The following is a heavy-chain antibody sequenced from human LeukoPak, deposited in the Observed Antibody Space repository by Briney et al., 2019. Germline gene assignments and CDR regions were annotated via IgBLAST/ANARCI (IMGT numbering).Heavy chain of an antibody. CDR2: IWYDGSNK. V-gene: IGHV3-33*08. J-gene: IGHJ4*02. CDR3: ARSGPATGAYFDY. CDR1: GFTFSTSV. D-gene: IGHD2-2*01. Sequence: PGGSLRLSCVASGFTFSTSVMHWVRQAPGKGLEWVAVIWYDGSNKYYADSVKGRFTISRDNSKNTLYLQMNSLRAEDTAVYYCARSGPATGAYFDYWGQGTLVTVSS.